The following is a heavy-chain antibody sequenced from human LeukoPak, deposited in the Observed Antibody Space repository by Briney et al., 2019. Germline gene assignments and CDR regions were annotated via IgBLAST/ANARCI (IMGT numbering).Heavy chain of an antibody. Sequence: ASVKVSCKASGYTFTSYGISWVRQAPGQGLEWMGWISAYNCNTNYAQKLQGRVTMPTDTSTSTAYMELRSLRSDDTAVYYCARVDCSGGSCYLGDYWGQGTLVTVSS. D-gene: IGHD2-15*01. CDR1: GYTFTSYG. CDR3: ARVDCSGGSCYLGDY. J-gene: IGHJ4*02. V-gene: IGHV1-18*04. CDR2: ISAYNCNT.